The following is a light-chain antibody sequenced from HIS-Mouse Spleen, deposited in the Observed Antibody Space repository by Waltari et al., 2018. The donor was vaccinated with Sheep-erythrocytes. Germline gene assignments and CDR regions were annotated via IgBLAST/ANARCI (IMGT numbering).Light chain of an antibody. CDR2: EGS. J-gene: IGLJ3*02. CDR1: SSDVGSYNL. V-gene: IGLV2-23*01. Sequence: QSALTQPASVSGSPGQSITISCTGTSSDVGSYNLVSWYQQHPGKAPKRMIYEGSKRPSGVSNLFSGSKYGNTASLTISGLQAEDEADYYCCSYAGSSTWVFGGGTKLTVL. CDR3: CSYAGSSTWV.